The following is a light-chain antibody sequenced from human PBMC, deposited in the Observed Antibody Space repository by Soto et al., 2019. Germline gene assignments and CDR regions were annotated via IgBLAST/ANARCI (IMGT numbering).Light chain of an antibody. V-gene: IGKV3-11*01. J-gene: IGKJ4*01. CDR2: DAS. CDR3: QQRSNCPLT. CDR1: QSVSSY. Sequence: EIVLTQSPATRSLSPGERATLSCRSSQSVSSYLAWYQHKPGQAPRLLIYDASNRATGIPARFSGSGSGTDFTLTISILEPEDFAVYYWQQRSNCPLTFGGGTKVEIK.